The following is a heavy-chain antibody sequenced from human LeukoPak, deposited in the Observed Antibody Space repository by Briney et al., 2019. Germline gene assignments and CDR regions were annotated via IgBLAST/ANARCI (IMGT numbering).Heavy chain of an antibody. CDR3: ARKRGDSAWAFDY. V-gene: IGHV3-48*04. CDR1: GFTFSSYS. D-gene: IGHD6-13*01. Sequence: HPGGSLRLSCAASGFTFSSYSMNWVRQAPGKGLEWVSYMSSSSSTIYYADSVKGRFTISRDNAKNSLYLQMNSLRAEDTAVYYCARKRGDSAWAFDYWGQGTLVTVSS. CDR2: MSSSSSTI. J-gene: IGHJ4*02.